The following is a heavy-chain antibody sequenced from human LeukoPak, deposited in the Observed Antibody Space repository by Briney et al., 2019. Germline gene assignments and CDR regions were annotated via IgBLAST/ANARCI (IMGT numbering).Heavy chain of an antibody. CDR3: ARGRYCTATTCDAGGDAFDI. V-gene: IGHV4-4*07. Sequence: SETLSLTCTVSGGSISSYYWSWIRQPAGKGLEWIGRIYPRGSTTYSSFFKSRVTMSPDTSKNHFSLKLSSVTAADTAVYYCARGRYCTATTCDAGGDAFDIWGQGTMVTVSS. J-gene: IGHJ3*02. CDR1: GGSISSYY. CDR2: IYPRGST. D-gene: IGHD2-2*01.